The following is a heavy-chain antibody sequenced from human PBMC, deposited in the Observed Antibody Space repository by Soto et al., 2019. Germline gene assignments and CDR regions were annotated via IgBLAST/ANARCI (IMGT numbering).Heavy chain of an antibody. J-gene: IGHJ5*02. V-gene: IGHV3-48*01. CDR2: ISSSSSTI. CDR1: GFTFSSYS. D-gene: IGHD3-3*01. Sequence: GGSLRLSCAASGFTFSSYSMNWVRQAPGKGLEWVSYISSSSSTIYYADSVKGRFTISRDNAKNSLYLQMNSLRAEDTAVYYCARDLDDFWSGYYISWFDPWGQGTLVTVSS. CDR3: ARDLDDFWSGYYISWFDP.